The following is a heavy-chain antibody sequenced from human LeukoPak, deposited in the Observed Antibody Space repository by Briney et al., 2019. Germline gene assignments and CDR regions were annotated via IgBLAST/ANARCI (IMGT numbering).Heavy chain of an antibody. D-gene: IGHD6-19*01. CDR1: GYTFTGYY. Sequence: ASVKVSCKASGYTFTGYYMHWVRQAPGQGLEWIARIDPNSGDTNFAQKFQGRVTMTRDTSITTAYMELSRLRSDDTAVYYCARVIAAVTSKGVLHYWGQGTLVTVSS. CDR3: ARVIAAVTSKGVLHY. V-gene: IGHV1-2*06. CDR2: IDPNSGDT. J-gene: IGHJ4*02.